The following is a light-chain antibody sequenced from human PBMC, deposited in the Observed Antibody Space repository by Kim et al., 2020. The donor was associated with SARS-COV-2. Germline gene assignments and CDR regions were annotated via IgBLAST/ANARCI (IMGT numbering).Light chain of an antibody. V-gene: IGLV3-1*01. Sequence: SYELTQPPSVSVSPGQTANITCSADKLGNKYACWYQQKPGQSPVLVIYQDNKRPSGIPERFSGSNSGNTATLTISGTQAMDEADYYCQAWDSSTGVFGGGTQLTVL. CDR1: KLGNKY. CDR2: QDN. J-gene: IGLJ2*01. CDR3: QAWDSSTGV.